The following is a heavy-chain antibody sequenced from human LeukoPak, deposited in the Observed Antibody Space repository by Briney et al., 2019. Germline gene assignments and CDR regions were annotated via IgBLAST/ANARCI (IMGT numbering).Heavy chain of an antibody. CDR2: ISSSSSYI. V-gene: IGHV3-21*01. CDR1: GFTFSSYS. CDR3: ARSSGWYPYYFDY. J-gene: IGHJ4*02. Sequence: PGGSLRLSCAASGFTFSSYSMNWVRQAPGKGLEWVSSISSSSSYIYYADSVKGRFTISRDNAKNSLYLQMNSLRAEDTAVYYCARSSGWYPYYFDYWGQGTLVTVSS. D-gene: IGHD6-19*01.